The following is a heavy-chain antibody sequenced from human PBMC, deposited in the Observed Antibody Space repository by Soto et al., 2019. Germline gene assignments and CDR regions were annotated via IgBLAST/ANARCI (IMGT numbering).Heavy chain of an antibody. CDR3: ARIGGQFDY. Sequence: QVQLVQSGAEVKKPGASVKVSCKASGYTFTSYHLHCVRQAPGQGLEWVGVINPSTGAKSYALEFQDRITMTGDASTSTVYMDLNSLTSEDTAVYYCARIGGQFDYWGQGTLVTVSS. D-gene: IGHD3-16*01. V-gene: IGHV1-46*01. CDR2: INPSTGAK. CDR1: GYTFTSYH. J-gene: IGHJ4*02.